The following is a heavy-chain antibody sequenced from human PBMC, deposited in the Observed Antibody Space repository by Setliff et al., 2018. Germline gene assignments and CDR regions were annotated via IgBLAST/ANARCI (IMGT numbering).Heavy chain of an antibody. CDR2: ISTSGSTI. CDR1: GFTFSNYG. V-gene: IGHV3-48*01. Sequence: GGSLRLSCAASGFTFSNYGMTWVRQAPGKVLEWISYISTSGSTIYYADFVKGRFTVSRDNSRHTLYLQMNSLRAEDTAVYYCAKFARDSLRSAFDIWGQGTMVTVSS. J-gene: IGHJ3*02. D-gene: IGHD2-21*02. CDR3: AKFARDSLRSAFDI.